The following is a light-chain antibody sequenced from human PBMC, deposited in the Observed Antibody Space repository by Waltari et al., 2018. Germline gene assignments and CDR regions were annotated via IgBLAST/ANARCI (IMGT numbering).Light chain of an antibody. CDR1: TSDVGGFDY. Sequence: QSALTQPPSASGSPGQSVTIPCTGTTSDVGGFDYVSWYQQHPGKVPRLMLYEVSKRPSGVPDRFSGSKSGNTASLTVSGLQVEDEADYYCSSFAGSSQMLFGGGTKLTVL. CDR2: EVS. CDR3: SSFAGSSQML. J-gene: IGLJ2*01. V-gene: IGLV2-8*01.